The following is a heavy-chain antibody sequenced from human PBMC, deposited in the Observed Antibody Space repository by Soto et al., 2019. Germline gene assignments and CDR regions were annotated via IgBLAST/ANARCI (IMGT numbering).Heavy chain of an antibody. J-gene: IGHJ4*02. CDR3: ARATYSSSWFPYY. CDR2: ISSSGSTI. Sequence: GGSLRLSCAASGFTFSDYYMSWIRQAPGKGLEWVSYISSSGSTIYYADSVKGRFTISRDNAKNSLYLQMNSLRAEDTAVYYCARATYSSSWFPYYWGQGTLVTVSS. D-gene: IGHD6-13*01. CDR1: GFTFSDYY. V-gene: IGHV3-11*01.